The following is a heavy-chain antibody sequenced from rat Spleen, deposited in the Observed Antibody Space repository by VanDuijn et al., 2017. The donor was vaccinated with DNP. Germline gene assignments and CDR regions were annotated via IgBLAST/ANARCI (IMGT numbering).Heavy chain of an antibody. CDR2: IGSPAYAP. CDR1: GFTFSSSW. Sequence: EVQLVETGGDLVQPRKSLKLSCVASGFTFSSSWMYWIRQAPAKGLEWVAYIGSPAYAPYYTDSVKGRFAISRDNAKSTLYLQMNSLRSEDMATYYCVRWNSGHFDYWGQGVMVTVSS. D-gene: IGHD4-3*01. V-gene: IGHV5-58*01. J-gene: IGHJ2*01. CDR3: VRWNSGHFDY.